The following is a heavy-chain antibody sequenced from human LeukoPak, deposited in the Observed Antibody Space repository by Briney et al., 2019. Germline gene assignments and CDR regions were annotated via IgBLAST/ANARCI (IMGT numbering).Heavy chain of an antibody. Sequence: SETLSLTCAVYGGSFSGYYWSWIRQPAGKGLEWIGHIYTSGTTNYNPSLKSRVSMSVDTSKNQFSLKLSSVTAADTAVYYCARDSGTTGEVKFDPWGQGTLVTVSS. CDR2: IYTSGTT. CDR3: ARDSGTTGEVKFDP. J-gene: IGHJ5*02. D-gene: IGHD3-10*01. V-gene: IGHV4-4*07. CDR1: GGSFSGYY.